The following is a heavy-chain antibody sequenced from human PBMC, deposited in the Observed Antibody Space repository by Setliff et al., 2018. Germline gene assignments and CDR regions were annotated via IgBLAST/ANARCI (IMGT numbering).Heavy chain of an antibody. Sequence: SETLSLTCAVSGASFSDYYWTWIRQSPGKGLEWIGEINHSGSTNYNPSLKSRVTISADTSTNQLSLKLSSVTAADTAVYYCSRGPSKVQFDTWGRGIPVTVSS. CDR1: GASFSDYY. V-gene: IGHV4-34*01. D-gene: IGHD4-4*01. J-gene: IGHJ5*02. CDR2: INHSGST. CDR3: SRGPSKVQFDT.